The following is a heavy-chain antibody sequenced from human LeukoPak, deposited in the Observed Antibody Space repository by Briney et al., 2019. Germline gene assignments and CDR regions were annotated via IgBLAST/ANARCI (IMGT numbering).Heavy chain of an antibody. D-gene: IGHD1-26*01. CDR2: ISWNSGSI. V-gene: IGHV3-9*01. CDR1: GFTFDDYA. CDR3: AKGWELPYYGMDV. Sequence: PGRSLRLSCAASGFTFDDYAMHWVRQAPGKGLEWVSGISWNSGSIGCADSVKGRFTISRDNAKNSLYLQMNSLRAEDTALYYCAKGWELPYYGMDVWGQGTTVTVSS. J-gene: IGHJ6*02.